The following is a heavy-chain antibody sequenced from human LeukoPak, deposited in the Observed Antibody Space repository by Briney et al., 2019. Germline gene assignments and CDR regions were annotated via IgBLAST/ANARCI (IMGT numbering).Heavy chain of an antibody. J-gene: IGHJ6*02. D-gene: IGHD1/OR15-1a*01. Sequence: GGSLRLSCAASGFTFSDYYMSWIRQAPGKGLEWVSYVSGSGTSIHYADSVKGRFSISRDNAKNSLFLQMNSLRAEDTAVYYCGRIAINANNGMDVWGQGTTVTVSS. V-gene: IGHV3-11*01. CDR3: GRIAINANNGMDV. CDR1: GFTFSDYY. CDR2: VSGSGTSI.